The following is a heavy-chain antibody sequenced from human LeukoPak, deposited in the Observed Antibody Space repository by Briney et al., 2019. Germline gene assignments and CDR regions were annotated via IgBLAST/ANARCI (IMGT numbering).Heavy chain of an antibody. V-gene: IGHV1-24*01. J-gene: IGHJ3*02. CDR3: ATDLLSGSYYDDAFDI. Sequence: ASVKVSCKVSGYTLTELTMHWVRQAPGKGLEWMGGFDPEDGETIYAQKFQGRVTMTEDTSTDTAYMELSSLRSEDTAVYYCATDLLSGSYYDDAFDIWGQGTMVTVSS. CDR2: FDPEDGET. D-gene: IGHD1-26*01. CDR1: GYTLTELT.